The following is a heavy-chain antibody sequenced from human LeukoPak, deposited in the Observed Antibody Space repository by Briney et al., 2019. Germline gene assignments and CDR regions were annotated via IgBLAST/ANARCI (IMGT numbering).Heavy chain of an antibody. Sequence: SETLSLTCTVSGGSIHSYWSWIRQPAGKGLAWIGRISGSGTITYNPALQSRLTISIDTSKNQFSLKLMSVTAADTAVYYCARDELGSGWYGGYFDYWGQGTLVTVSS. V-gene: IGHV4-4*07. D-gene: IGHD6-19*01. CDR2: ISGSGTI. CDR1: GGSIHSY. J-gene: IGHJ4*02. CDR3: ARDELGSGWYGGYFDY.